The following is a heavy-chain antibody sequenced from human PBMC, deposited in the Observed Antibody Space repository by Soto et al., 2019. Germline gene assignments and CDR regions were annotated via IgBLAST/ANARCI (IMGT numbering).Heavy chain of an antibody. V-gene: IGHV1-46*03. CDR3: ASGEESIAAAAMTRGEY. CDR1: GYTFTSYY. J-gene: IGHJ4*01. CDR2: INPSGGST. D-gene: IGHD6-13*01. Sequence: ASVKVSCKASGYTFTSYYMHWVRQAPGQGLEWMGIINPSGGSTSYAQKFQGRVTMTRDTSTSTVYMELSSLRSEDTAVYYCASGEESIAAAAMTRGEYWGHGTLVTVSS.